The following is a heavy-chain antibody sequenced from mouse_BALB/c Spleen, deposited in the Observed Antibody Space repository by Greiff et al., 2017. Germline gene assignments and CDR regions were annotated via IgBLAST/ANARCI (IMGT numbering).Heavy chain of an antibody. CDR3: ARGSPMIKEADYAMDY. CDR2: IWAGGST. J-gene: IGHJ4*01. D-gene: IGHD2-4*01. V-gene: IGHV2-9*02. CDR1: GFSLTSYG. Sequence: VKLMESGPGLVAPSQSLSITCTVSGFSLTSYGVHWVRQPPGKGLEWLGVIWAGGSTNYNSALMSRLSISKDNSKSQVFLNMNSLQTDDTAMYYCARGSPMIKEADYAMDYWGQGTSVTVSS.